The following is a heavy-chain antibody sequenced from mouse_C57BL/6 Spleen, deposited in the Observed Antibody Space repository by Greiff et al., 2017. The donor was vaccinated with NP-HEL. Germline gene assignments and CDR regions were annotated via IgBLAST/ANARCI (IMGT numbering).Heavy chain of an antibody. D-gene: IGHD3-2*02. CDR1: GYTFTSYW. CDR2: IDPSDSET. J-gene: IGHJ2*01. V-gene: IGHV1-52*01. CDR3: ARGGAQATCFDY. Sequence: QVQLQQPGAELVRPGSSVKLSCKASGYTFTSYWMHWVKQRPIQGLEWIGNIDPSDSETHYNQKFKDKATLTVDKSSSTAYMQLSSLTSEDSAVYYCARGGAQATCFDYWGQGTTLTVSS.